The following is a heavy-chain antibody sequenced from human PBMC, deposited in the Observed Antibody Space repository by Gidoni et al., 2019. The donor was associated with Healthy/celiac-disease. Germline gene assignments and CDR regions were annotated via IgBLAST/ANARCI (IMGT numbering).Heavy chain of an antibody. CDR3: ARENRVGATVGENAFDI. Sequence: EVQLVESGGGLVQPGGSLRLSCAASGFTFSSYSMNWVRQAPGKGLEWVSYISSSSSTIYYADSVKGRFTISRDNAKNSLYLQMNSLRAEDTAVYYCARENRVGATVGENAFDIWGQGTMVTVSS. V-gene: IGHV3-48*01. D-gene: IGHD1-26*01. CDR2: ISSSSSTI. CDR1: GFTFSSYS. J-gene: IGHJ3*02.